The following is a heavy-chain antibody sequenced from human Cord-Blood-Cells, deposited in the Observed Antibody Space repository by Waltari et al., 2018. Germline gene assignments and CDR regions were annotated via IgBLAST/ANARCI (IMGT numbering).Heavy chain of an antibody. CDR1: NTSSNAYY. Sequence: QVHLQQWGTACLKPSGTLSLTCAVSNTSSNAYYWCWIRQSPESGLEWIGEINHDGCATYSLSRRSRTTISVDSAKKQFSLRLISVTAADIGVYYCAGGPTGDLINYARCAYLVSWSQLTLVTVSA. CDR3: AGGPTGDLINYARCAYLVS. J-gene: IGHJ4*02. V-gene: IGHV4-34*02. D-gene: IGHD2-2*01. CDR2: INHDGCA.